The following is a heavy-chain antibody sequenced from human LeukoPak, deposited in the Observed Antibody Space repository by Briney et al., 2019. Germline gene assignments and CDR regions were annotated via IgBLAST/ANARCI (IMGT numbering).Heavy chain of an antibody. J-gene: IGHJ4*02. CDR3: AKDKIWGEDYFDY. CDR1: GFTFSNYG. V-gene: IGHV3-30*02. CDR2: IRYDGTNK. D-gene: IGHD3-16*01. Sequence: PGGSLRLSCAASGFTFSNYGMHWVRQAPGKGLEWVAFIRYDGTNKYYADSVKGRFTMSRDNSKNTLYLQMRVEDTAVYYCAKDKIWGEDYFDYWGQGTLVTVSS.